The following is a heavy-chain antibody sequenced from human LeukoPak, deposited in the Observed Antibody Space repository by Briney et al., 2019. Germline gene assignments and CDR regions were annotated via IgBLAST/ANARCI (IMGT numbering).Heavy chain of an antibody. D-gene: IGHD2-2*01. CDR1: GGSFSGYY. J-gene: IGHJ6*03. CDR3: ARVGCSSTSCYRHYCYYMDV. V-gene: IGHV4-34*01. Sequence: SETLSLTCAVYGGSFSGYYWSWIRQPPGKGLEWSGEINHSGSTSYNPSLKSRVTISVDTSKNQFSLKLSSVTAADTAVYYCARVGCSSTSCYRHYCYYMDVWGKGTTVTVSS. CDR2: INHSGST.